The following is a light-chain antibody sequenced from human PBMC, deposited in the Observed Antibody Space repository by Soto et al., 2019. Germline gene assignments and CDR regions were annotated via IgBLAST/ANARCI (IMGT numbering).Light chain of an antibody. J-gene: IGKJ1*01. CDR3: HQYNNWPPET. Sequence: EIVMTQSPATLSVSPGERATLSCRASQSVSSNLAWYQQKPGQAPRLLIYGASTRATAGPARFSGSGSGTKVTLTIISLQYEDFSVYYCHQYNNWPPETFGQGTKVEIK. CDR2: GAS. CDR1: QSVSSN. V-gene: IGKV3-15*01.